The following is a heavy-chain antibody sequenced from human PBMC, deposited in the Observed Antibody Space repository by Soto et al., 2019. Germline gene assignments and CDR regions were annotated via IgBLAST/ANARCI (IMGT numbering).Heavy chain of an antibody. D-gene: IGHD2-8*02. Sequence: EVRLVESGGAVVQPGGSLRLSCAASGFTFEDYTMHWVRQAPGKGLEWVSLVSWDGGSAYYADSVTGRFTFSSDNSKNSLSLQMKSLRTEDSALYYCAKAGRTGLSPFASWGRGTLVTVSS. V-gene: IGHV3-43*01. CDR1: GFTFEDYT. CDR2: VSWDGGSA. J-gene: IGHJ5*02. CDR3: AKAGRTGLSPFAS.